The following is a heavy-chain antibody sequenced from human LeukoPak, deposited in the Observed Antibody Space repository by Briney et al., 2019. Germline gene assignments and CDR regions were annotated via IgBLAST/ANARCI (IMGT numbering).Heavy chain of an antibody. J-gene: IGHJ4*02. CDR3: TRDPYDFWSGYSIFDY. V-gene: IGHV3-49*04. Sequence: GGSLRLSCTASGFTFGDYAMSWVRQAPGKGLEWVGFIISKAYGGTTEYAASVKGRFTISRDDSKSIAYLQMNSLKTEDTAVYYCTRDPYDFWSGYSIFDYWGQGTLVTVSS. CDR1: GFTFGDYA. D-gene: IGHD3-3*01. CDR2: IISKAYGGTT.